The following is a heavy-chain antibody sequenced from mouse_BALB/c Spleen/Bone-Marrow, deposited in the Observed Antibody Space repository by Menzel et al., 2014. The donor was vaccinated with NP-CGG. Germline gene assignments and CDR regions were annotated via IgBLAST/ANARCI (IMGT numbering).Heavy chain of an antibody. J-gene: IGHJ2*01. CDR1: GYTFTSYW. Sequence: VQLQEPGAELARPGASVKLSCKASGYTFTSYWMQWVKQRPGQGLEWIGAIYPGDGDTRYTQKFKGKATLTADKSSSTAYMQLSSLASEDSAVYYCARGFPFDYWGQGTTLTVSS. CDR2: IYPGDGDT. CDR3: ARGFPFDY. V-gene: IGHV1-87*01.